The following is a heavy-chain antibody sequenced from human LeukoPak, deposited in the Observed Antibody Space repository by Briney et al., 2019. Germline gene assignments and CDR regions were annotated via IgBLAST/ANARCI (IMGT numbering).Heavy chain of an antibody. Sequence: GVSLRLSCVGSGFRFGSYDMNWVRQAPGRGLEWLSYLTRTSSATWYADSVKGRFTIFRDNAKSSLYLQMNSLRVEDTAVYYCATGGSEYRSDWFDSWGQGTLVNVAS. J-gene: IGHJ5*01. CDR1: GFRFGSYD. CDR3: ATGGSEYRSDWFDS. CDR2: LTRTSSAT. D-gene: IGHD5-18*01. V-gene: IGHV3-48*01.